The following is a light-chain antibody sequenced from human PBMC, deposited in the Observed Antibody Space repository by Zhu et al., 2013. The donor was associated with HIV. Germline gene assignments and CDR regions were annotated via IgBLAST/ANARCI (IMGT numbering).Light chain of an antibody. CDR3: QQFGSSP. CDR1: QSVSSSF. Sequence: DIVLTQSPGTLSLSPGDTATLSCRASQSVSSSFLAWYQQKPGQAPRLLINGASSRATGIPDRFTGSGSGTDFTLTISRLEPEDFAVYYCQQFGSSPFGQGTRLEIK. CDR2: GAS. V-gene: IGKV3-20*01. J-gene: IGKJ5*01.